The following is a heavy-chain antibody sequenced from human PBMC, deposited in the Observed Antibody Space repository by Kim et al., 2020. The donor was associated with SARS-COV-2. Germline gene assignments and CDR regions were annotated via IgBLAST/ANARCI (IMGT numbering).Heavy chain of an antibody. Sequence: GGSLRLSCAASGFTFSSYSMNWVRQAPGKGLEWVSSISSSSSYIYYADSVKGRFTISRDNAKNSLYLQMNSLRAEDTAVYYCARDLSSSWGGAFDIWGQGTMVTVSS. CDR1: GFTFSSYS. CDR2: ISSSSSYI. D-gene: IGHD3-16*01. CDR3: ARDLSSSWGGAFDI. J-gene: IGHJ3*02. V-gene: IGHV3-21*01.